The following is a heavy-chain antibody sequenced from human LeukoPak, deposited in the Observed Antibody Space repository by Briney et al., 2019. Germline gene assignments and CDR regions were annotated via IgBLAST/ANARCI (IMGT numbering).Heavy chain of an antibody. CDR2: IYYSGSA. CDR1: GGSISSSSYY. D-gene: IGHD3-10*01. J-gene: IGHJ5*02. Sequence: SETLSLTCTVSGGSISSSSYYWGWIRQPPGKGLEWIGSIYYSGSAYYNPSLKSRVTISVDTSKNQFSLKLSSVTAADTAVYYCARSVGTVSSGLLWFGELFNNWFDPWGQGTLVTVSS. CDR3: ARSVGTVSSGLLWFGELFNNWFDP. V-gene: IGHV4-39*07.